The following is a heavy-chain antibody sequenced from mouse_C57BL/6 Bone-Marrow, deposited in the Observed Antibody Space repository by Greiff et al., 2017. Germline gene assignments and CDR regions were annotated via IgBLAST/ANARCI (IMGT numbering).Heavy chain of an antibody. CDR1: GYSFTDYN. V-gene: IGHV1-39*01. CDR3: ARCHYYGSNWFAY. D-gene: IGHD1-1*01. CDR2: INPNYGTT. Sequence: EVKLQESGPELVKPGASVKISCKASGYSFTDYNMNWVKQSNGKSLEWIGVINPNYGTTSYNQKFKGKATLTVDQSSSTAYMQLNSLTSEDSAVYYCARCHYYGSNWFAYWGQGTLVTVSA. J-gene: IGHJ3*01.